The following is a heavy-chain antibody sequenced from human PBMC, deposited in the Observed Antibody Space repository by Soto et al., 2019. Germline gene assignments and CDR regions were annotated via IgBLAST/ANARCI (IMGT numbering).Heavy chain of an antibody. CDR2: IYYSGST. Sequence: QVQLQESGPGLVKPSETLSLTCTVSGGSVSSGSYYWSWIRQPPGKGLEWIGYIYYSGSTNYNPSIKSRVTTSVDTSKNLFSLKLSSVTAAATAVYYCASVTRTCISTSCYRYYYGMDVWGQGTTVTVSS. CDR1: GGSVSSGSYY. D-gene: IGHD2-2*02. V-gene: IGHV4-61*01. CDR3: ASVTRTCISTSCYRYYYGMDV. J-gene: IGHJ6*02.